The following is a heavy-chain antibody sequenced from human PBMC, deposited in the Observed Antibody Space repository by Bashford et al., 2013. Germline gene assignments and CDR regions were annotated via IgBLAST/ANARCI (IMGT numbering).Heavy chain of an antibody. Sequence: GGSLRLSCAASGFTFSSYWMSWVRQAPGKGLEWVANIKQDGGKKYYVDSVKGRFTFSRDNAKNSLYLQMNSLRAEDTAVYYCARLGARQTLDYWGQGTLVTVSS. CDR2: IKQDGGKK. CDR1: GFTFSSYW. J-gene: IGHJ4*02. V-gene: IGHV3-7*03. D-gene: IGHD1-26*01. CDR3: ARLGARQTLDY.